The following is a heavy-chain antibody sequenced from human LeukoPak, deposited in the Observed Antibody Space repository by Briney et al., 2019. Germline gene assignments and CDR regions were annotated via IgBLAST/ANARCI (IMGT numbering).Heavy chain of an antibody. CDR2: IYYTGST. CDR3: ATEYGIGYNHHYWYFDL. CDR1: GGSIRSSNYC. D-gene: IGHD5-24*01. Sequence: SETLSLTCTVSGGSIRSSNYCWGWIRQPPGKGLEWIGSIYYTGSTYYSPSLKSRVTVSVDTSKNQFSLKLSSVTAADAAVYYCATEYGIGYNHHYWYFDLWGRGTLVTVSS. V-gene: IGHV4-39*01. J-gene: IGHJ2*01.